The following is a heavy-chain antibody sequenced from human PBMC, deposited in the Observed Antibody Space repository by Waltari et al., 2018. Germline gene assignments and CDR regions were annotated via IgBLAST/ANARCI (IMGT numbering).Heavy chain of an antibody. CDR3: ARGGGSYHYFDY. CDR2: IYSGGST. CDR1: GFTVRSHY. J-gene: IGHJ4*02. V-gene: IGHV3-53*01. Sequence: EVQLVESGGGLIQPGGSLRLSCAASGFTVRSHYMSWVRQAPGKGREWVSVIYSGGSTYYADSVKGRFTISRDNSKNTRYLQMNSLRAEDTAVYYCARGGGSYHYFDYWGQGTLVTVSS. D-gene: IGHD1-26*01.